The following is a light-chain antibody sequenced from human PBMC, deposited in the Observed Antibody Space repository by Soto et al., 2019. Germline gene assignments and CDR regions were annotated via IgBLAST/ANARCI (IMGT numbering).Light chain of an antibody. CDR2: GAS. CDR1: QSVSSN. J-gene: IGKJ4*01. Sequence: EIVVTQSPATLSVSPGERATLSCRASQSVSSNLAWYMQKPGQAPRLLIYGASTRATGIPARFSGSGSGTEFTLTISSLQSEDFAVYYCQQYNNWPLTFGRGTKVEIK. V-gene: IGKV3-15*01. CDR3: QQYNNWPLT.